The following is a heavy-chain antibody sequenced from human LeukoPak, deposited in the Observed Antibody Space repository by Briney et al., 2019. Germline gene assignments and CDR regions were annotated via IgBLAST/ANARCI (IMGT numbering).Heavy chain of an antibody. CDR2: ISSSGTSK. CDR1: GFTFSSYE. D-gene: IGHD3-22*01. Sequence: GGSLRLSCSASGFTFSSYEMTWLRQPPGKGLEWIEYISSSGTSKNYADSVKGRFTISRDNAKNSLYLQMSSLRAEDAAVYRCTRENTSGYGRGGFDIWGQGTMVTVSS. V-gene: IGHV3-48*03. CDR3: TRENTSGYGRGGFDI. J-gene: IGHJ3*02.